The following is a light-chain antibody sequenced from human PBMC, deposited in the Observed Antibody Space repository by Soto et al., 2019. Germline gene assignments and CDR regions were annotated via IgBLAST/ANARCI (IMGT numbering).Light chain of an antibody. V-gene: IGKV3-20*01. CDR1: QSVSSSY. J-gene: IGKJ4*01. CDR3: QQYVSSPPLT. CDR2: GVS. Sequence: IVLTQSPGTLSLSPGERATLSCRASQSVSSSYLAWYQHKPGQAPRLLIYGVSSSATGIPDRFSGSGSGTDFTITISRLEHEDVAVYYCQQYVSSPPLTFGQGTKLEIK.